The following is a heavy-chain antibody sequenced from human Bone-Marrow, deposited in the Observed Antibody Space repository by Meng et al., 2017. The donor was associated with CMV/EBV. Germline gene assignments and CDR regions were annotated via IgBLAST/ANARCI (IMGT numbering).Heavy chain of an antibody. J-gene: IGHJ4*02. CDR1: GGSFSGYY. CDR2: ISSSGSTI. D-gene: IGHD3-3*01. CDR3: ARDPSIFGVGTDY. Sequence: GGSLRLSCAVYGGSFSGYYWSWIRQAPGKGLEWVSYISSSGSTIYYADSVKGRFTISRDNAKNSLYLQMNSLRAEDTAVYYCARDPSIFGVGTDYWGQGTLVTVSS. V-gene: IGHV3-11*01.